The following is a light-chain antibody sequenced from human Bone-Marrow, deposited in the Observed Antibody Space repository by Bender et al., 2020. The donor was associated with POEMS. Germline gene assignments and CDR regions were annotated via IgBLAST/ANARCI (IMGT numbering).Light chain of an antibody. V-gene: IGLV1-40*01. CDR1: SSNLGAGFD. CDR3: SSWDDSLSGWV. Sequence: QSVLTQPPSVSGAPGQGVSISCTGGSSNLGAGFDVHWYQHLPGTAPRLVVYSNYQRPSGVPARFSGSKSGTSASLAISDIQSEDEGDYYCSSWDDSLSGWVFGGGTKLTVL. J-gene: IGLJ3*02. CDR2: SNY.